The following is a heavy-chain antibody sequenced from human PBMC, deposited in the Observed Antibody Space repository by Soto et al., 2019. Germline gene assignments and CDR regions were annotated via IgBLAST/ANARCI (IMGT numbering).Heavy chain of an antibody. CDR3: TGRGGESPQDI. J-gene: IGHJ4*02. CDR2: IRSKAKKYAT. CDR1: GFNFSGSA. D-gene: IGHD4-17*01. V-gene: IGHV3-73*01. Sequence: EVQLEESGGGLVQPGGSLKLSCAGLGFNFSGSALHWVRQPSGKGLEWVGRIRSKAKKYATSYATSVQGRFSLSRDDSKNPAFLQMNSLREEDPGVYFCTGRGGESPQDIWGRGTLVPVSS.